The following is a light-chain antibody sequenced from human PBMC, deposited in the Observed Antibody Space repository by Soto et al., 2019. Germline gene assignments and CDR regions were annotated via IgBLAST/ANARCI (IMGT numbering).Light chain of an antibody. J-gene: IGLJ2*01. CDR2: EDN. Sequence: SYSLTQSPSVSVSPGQTAMVTCSGDALPQKYTYWYQQKSGQAPVLVIYEDNRRPSEIPERFSGSASGTVATLTISAAQVEDDADYYCYSTDFDGLPLFGGGTKLTVL. V-gene: IGLV3-10*01. CDR3: YSTDFDGLPL. CDR1: ALPQKY.